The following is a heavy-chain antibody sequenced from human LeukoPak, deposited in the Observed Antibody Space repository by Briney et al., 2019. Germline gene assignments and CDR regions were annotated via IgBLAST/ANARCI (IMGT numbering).Heavy chain of an antibody. CDR2: IIPIFGTA. D-gene: IGHD2-15*01. CDR3: AIPSYGSGGSCYPPDWFDP. Sequence: SVKVSCKASGGTFSSYAISWVRQAPGQGLEWMGGIIPIFGTANYAQKFQGRVTITADESTSTAYMELSSLRSEDTAVYYCAIPSYGSGGSCYPPDWFDPWGQGTLVTVSS. CDR1: GGTFSSYA. J-gene: IGHJ5*02. V-gene: IGHV1-69*13.